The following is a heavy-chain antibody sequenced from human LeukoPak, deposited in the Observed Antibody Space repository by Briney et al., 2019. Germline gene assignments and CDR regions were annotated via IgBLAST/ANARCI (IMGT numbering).Heavy chain of an antibody. V-gene: IGHV4-39*01. CDR1: GASISNHNYF. D-gene: IGHD6-19*01. Sequence: SETLSLTCTVSGASISNHNYFWGWIRQTPGTGLEWIANIHYIGSTYYNPSLKSRVTISLDKSKNQFSLKVNSVTAADTAVYCCAKTVPYSSGWRATFDHWGQGTLVTVSS. J-gene: IGHJ4*02. CDR2: IHYIGST. CDR3: AKTVPYSSGWRATFDH.